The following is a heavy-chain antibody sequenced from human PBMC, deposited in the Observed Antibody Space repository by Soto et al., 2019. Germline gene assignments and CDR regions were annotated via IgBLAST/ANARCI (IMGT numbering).Heavy chain of an antibody. V-gene: IGHV1-69*01. CDR2: IIPIFGTA. CDR3: ARGITWWRGCWDYYCYVMYF. CDR1: GGKLSSDA. J-gene: IGHJ6*02. Sequence: KAACKTAGGKLSSDAISWVRQAPGQGLEWMGGIIPIFGTANYAQKFQGRVTITADESTSTAYMELSSLRSEDTAVYYCARGITWWRGCWDYYCYVMYFCGRGSSDIVS. D-gene: IGHD3-10*01.